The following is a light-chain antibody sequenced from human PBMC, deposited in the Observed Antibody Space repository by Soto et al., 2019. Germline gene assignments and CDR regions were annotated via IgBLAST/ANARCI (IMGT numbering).Light chain of an antibody. CDR2: GDS. V-gene: IGLV1-40*01. CDR1: SSNIGAGYD. Sequence: QSVLTQPPSVSGAPGQRVTISCTGSSSNIGAGYDVNWYQQLPGTAPKLLIFGDSNRPSGVPDRFSGSKSGTSASLVITGLLADDEADYYCQSNDNGLSGSDVIGTVTKLIVL. CDR3: QSNDNGLSGSDV. J-gene: IGLJ1*01.